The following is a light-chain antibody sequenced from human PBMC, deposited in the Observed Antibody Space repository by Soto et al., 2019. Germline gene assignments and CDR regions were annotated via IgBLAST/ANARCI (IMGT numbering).Light chain of an antibody. Sequence: EIILTQSPDTLSLSPGERATLSCRASQTVSSNYLAWCQQRPGQAPRLLIYGASTRAAGIPDRFSGSGSGTDFTLTITRLEPEDSEVYFCQQYTGPQTTCGKGTRLEI. V-gene: IGKV3-20*01. CDR2: GAS. J-gene: IGKJ5*01. CDR3: QQYTGPQTT. CDR1: QTVSSNY.